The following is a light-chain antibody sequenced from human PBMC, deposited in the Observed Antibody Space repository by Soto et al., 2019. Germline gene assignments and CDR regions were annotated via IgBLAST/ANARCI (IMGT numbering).Light chain of an antibody. CDR3: QQYNDWPRT. J-gene: IGKJ1*01. V-gene: IGKV3-15*01. Sequence: EIVMPQSPATLSVSPGERATLSCRASQSVSSNLAWYQQKPGQAPRLLIYGASTRATGIPARFSGSGSGTEFTLTISSLQSKDFAVYYCQQYNDWPRTFGQGTKVEIK. CDR2: GAS. CDR1: QSVSSN.